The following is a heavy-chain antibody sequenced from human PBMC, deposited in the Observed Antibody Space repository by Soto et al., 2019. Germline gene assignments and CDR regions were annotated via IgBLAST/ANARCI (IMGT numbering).Heavy chain of an antibody. J-gene: IGHJ6*02. D-gene: IGHD6-25*01. CDR2: IYPGDSDT. V-gene: IGHV5-51*01. CDR1: GYSFTSYW. Sequence: GESLKISCKGSGYSFTSYWIGWVRQMPGKGLEWMGIIYPGDSDTRYSPSFQGQVTISADKSISTAYLQWSSLKASDTAMYYCDRTQRPGQYYYYGKDVGGEGTPVTVS. CDR3: DRTQRPGQYYYYGKDV.